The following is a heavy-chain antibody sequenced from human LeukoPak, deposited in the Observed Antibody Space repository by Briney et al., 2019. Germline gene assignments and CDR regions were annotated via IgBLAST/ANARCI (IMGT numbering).Heavy chain of an antibody. D-gene: IGHD6-13*01. CDR1: GYSISSGYY. CDR2: IYHSGST. Sequence: PSETLSLTCTVSGYSISSGYYWGWIRQPPGKGLEWIGSIYHSGSTYYNPSLKSRVTISVDTSKNQFSLKLSSVTAADTAVYYCARETYSSSWRNAFDIWGQGTMVTVSS. J-gene: IGHJ3*02. V-gene: IGHV4-38-2*02. CDR3: ARETYSSSWRNAFDI.